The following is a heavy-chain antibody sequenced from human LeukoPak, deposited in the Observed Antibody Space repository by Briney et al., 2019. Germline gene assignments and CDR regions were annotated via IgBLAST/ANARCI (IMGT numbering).Heavy chain of an antibody. D-gene: IGHD3-9*01. CDR3: ARDLRRAYDILTGDAFDI. Sequence: SETLSLTGTVSGGSISSGGYYWSWIRQHPGKGLEWIGYIYYSGSTYYNPSLKSRVTISVDTSKNQFSLKLSSVTAADTAVYYCARDLRRAYDILTGDAFDIWGQGTMVTVSS. V-gene: IGHV4-31*03. J-gene: IGHJ3*02. CDR1: GGSISSGGYY. CDR2: IYYSGST.